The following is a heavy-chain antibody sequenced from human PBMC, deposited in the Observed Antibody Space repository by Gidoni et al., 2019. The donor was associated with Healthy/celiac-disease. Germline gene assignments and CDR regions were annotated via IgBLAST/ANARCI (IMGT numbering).Heavy chain of an antibody. V-gene: IGHV3-64D*06. CDR1: GFTFSSYA. J-gene: IGHJ4*02. CDR2: ISSNGGST. D-gene: IGHD6-19*01. CDR3: VKDGDRYSSGHFDY. Sequence: EVQLVESGGGLVQPGGSLSLSCSASGFTFSSYAMHWVRQAPGKGLEYVSAISSNGGSTYYADSVKGRFTISRDNSKNTLYLQMSSLRAEDTAVYYCVKDGDRYSSGHFDYWGQGTLVTVSS.